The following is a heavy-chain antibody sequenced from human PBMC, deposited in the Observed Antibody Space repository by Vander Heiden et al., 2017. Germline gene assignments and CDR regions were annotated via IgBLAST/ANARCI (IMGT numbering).Heavy chain of an antibody. J-gene: IGHJ6*04. D-gene: IGHD6-13*01. CDR1: GVTFSAYA. V-gene: IGHV1-69*10. CDR3: ARDTHWQQSGSKEYYAMDL. CDR2: IIPIPSVP. Sequence: QVQLVQSGAEVKKPGSSVKVSCKASGVTFSAYAFHWVRQAPGQGLEWVGGIIPIPSVPNYGQRFHDRVTISADRSTSTVYMEVSSLRSDDTAVYYCARDTHWQQSGSKEYYAMDLWGEGTTVIVSS.